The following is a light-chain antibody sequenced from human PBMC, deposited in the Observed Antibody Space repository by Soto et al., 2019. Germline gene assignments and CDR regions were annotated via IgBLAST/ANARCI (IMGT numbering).Light chain of an antibody. V-gene: IGKV3-15*01. CDR1: ESVSSSY. J-gene: IGKJ5*01. CDR2: DAS. Sequence: EIVLTQSPGTLSLSPGERSTLSCRASESVSSSYLAWYQQKPGQAPRXXMYDASTRATGISARFSGSGSGTELTLTISSLQSEDFAVYYCQQYHNWPITFGQGTRLEIK. CDR3: QQYHNWPIT.